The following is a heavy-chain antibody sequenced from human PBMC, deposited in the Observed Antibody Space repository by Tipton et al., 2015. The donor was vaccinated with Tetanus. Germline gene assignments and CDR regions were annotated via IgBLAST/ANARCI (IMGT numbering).Heavy chain of an antibody. J-gene: IGHJ6*02. V-gene: IGHV4-39*01. CDR2: IHYSGST. Sequence: TLSLTCAVSIGSINSGSYHWDWIRQPPGKGLEWIGSIHYSGSTYYKPSLKSRVTISVDTSKNQFSLKLSSVTAADTAVYYCARHVHGFGALLIPAATHYYYGMDVWGQGTTVTVSS. CDR1: IGSINSGSYH. CDR3: ARHVHGFGALLIPAATHYYYGMDV. D-gene: IGHD2-2*01.